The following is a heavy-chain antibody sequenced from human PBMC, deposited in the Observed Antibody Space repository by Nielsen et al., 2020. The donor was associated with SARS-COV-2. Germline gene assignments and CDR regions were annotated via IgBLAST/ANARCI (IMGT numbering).Heavy chain of an antibody. J-gene: IGHJ4*02. Sequence: GESLKISCAASRFTFSDYYMSWIRQAPGKGLEWVSYISSSSSYTNYADSVKGRFTISRDNAKNSLYLQMNSLRAEDTAVYYCARGNTVSYYFDYWGQGTLVTVSS. CDR1: RFTFSDYY. CDR2: ISSSSSYT. CDR3: ARGNTVSYYFDY. V-gene: IGHV3-11*05. D-gene: IGHD4-17*01.